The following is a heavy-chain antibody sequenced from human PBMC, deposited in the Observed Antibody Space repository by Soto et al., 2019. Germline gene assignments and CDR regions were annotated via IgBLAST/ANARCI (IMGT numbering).Heavy chain of an antibody. CDR2: VSGSGGST. J-gene: IGHJ4*02. V-gene: IGHV3-23*01. D-gene: IGHD6-13*01. CDR1: GFTFSSYA. CDR3: ARSGPGTYFDY. Sequence: EVQLLESGGGLVQPGGSLRLSCAASGFTFSSYAMRWVRQAPGQGLEWVSAVSGSGGSTYYADSVKGRFTISRDNSKNTLYLQMNSLRAEDTAVYYCARSGPGTYFDYGGQGTLVTVSS.